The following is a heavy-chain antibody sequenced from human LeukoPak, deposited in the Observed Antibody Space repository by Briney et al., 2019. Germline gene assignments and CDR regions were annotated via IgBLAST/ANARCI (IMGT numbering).Heavy chain of an antibody. D-gene: IGHD3-10*01. Sequence: PGGSLRLSCAASGFTFSSYAMHWVRQAPGKGLEWVAVISYDGSNKYYADSVKGRFTISRDNSKNTLYLQMNSLRAEDTAVYYCARVQSTMVRGVTPLNHWGQGTLVTVSS. CDR3: ARVQSTMVRGVTPLNH. J-gene: IGHJ5*02. V-gene: IGHV3-30*04. CDR1: GFTFSSYA. CDR2: ISYDGSNK.